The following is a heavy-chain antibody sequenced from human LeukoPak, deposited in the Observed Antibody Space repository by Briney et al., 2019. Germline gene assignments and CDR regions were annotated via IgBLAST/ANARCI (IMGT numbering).Heavy chain of an antibody. Sequence: SETLSLTCAVYGGSFSGYYWSWIRQPPGKGLEWIGEINHSGSTNYNPSLKSLVTIPVDTSKNQFSLKLSSVTAADTAVYYCARGLTYYYGSGSPRRFDPWGQGTLVTVSS. D-gene: IGHD3-10*01. J-gene: IGHJ5*02. V-gene: IGHV4-34*01. CDR1: GGSFSGYY. CDR2: INHSGST. CDR3: ARGLTYYYGSGSPRRFDP.